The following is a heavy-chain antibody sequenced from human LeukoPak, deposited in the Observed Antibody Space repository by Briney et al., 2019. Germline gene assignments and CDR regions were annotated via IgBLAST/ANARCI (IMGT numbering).Heavy chain of an antibody. D-gene: IGHD3-3*01. Sequence: ASVKVSCKASGYTFTSYYMHWVRQAPGQGLEWMGIINPSGGRAGYAQQFQGRVTMTRDTSTSTVYMELGSLRSEDTAVYYCARDPSRDFFGVVIIDPVDIWGQGTMVTVSS. CDR1: GYTFTSYY. J-gene: IGHJ3*02. CDR3: ARDPSRDFFGVVIIDPVDI. CDR2: INPSGGRA. V-gene: IGHV1-46*01.